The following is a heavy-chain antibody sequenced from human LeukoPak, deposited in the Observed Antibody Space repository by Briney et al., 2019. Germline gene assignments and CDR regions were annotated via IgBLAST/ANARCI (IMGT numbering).Heavy chain of an antibody. CDR1: GFTFDDYA. D-gene: IGHD6-13*01. J-gene: IGHJ2*01. CDR2: ISGDGGGT. Sequence: PGGSLRLSCAASGFTFDDYAMHWVRQAPGKGLEWVSPISGDGGGTYYADSVKGRFTISRDNSKNTMYLQMNSLKTEDTALNYCAKDMSSSRGPSDWYFDLWGRGTLVTVSS. CDR3: AKDMSSSRGPSDWYFDL. V-gene: IGHV3-43*02.